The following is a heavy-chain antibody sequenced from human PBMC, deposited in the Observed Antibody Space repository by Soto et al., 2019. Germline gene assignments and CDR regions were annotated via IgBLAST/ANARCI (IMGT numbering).Heavy chain of an antibody. D-gene: IGHD3-22*01. Sequence: GASVKVSCKASGYTFTSYGISWVRQAPGQGLEWMGWISAYNGNTNYAQKLQGRVTMTTDTSTSTAYMELRSLRSDDTAVYYCARGYYDSSGYYPAEYFQHWGQRTLVTVSS. CDR3: ARGYYDSSGYYPAEYFQH. V-gene: IGHV1-18*01. J-gene: IGHJ1*01. CDR1: GYTFTSYG. CDR2: ISAYNGNT.